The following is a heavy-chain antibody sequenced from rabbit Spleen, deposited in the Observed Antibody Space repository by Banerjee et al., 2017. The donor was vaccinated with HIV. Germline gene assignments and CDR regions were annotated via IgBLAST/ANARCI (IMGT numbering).Heavy chain of an antibody. V-gene: IGHV1S40*01. D-gene: IGHD8-1*01. Sequence: QSLEESGGDLVKPGASLTLTCTASGFDFSTNYWISWVRQAPGKGLEWIGCIYSISGSAYYASWAKGRFTISKTSSTTVTLQMTSLTAADTATYFCARDTASSFSSYGMDLWGPGTLVTVS. CDR2: IYSISGSA. J-gene: IGHJ6*01. CDR3: ARDTASSFSSYGMDL. CDR1: GFDFSTNYW.